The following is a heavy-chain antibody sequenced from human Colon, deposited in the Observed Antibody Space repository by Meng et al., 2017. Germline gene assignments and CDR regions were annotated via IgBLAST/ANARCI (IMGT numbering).Heavy chain of an antibody. CDR3: GFVEAGTNAGAFDM. CDR1: GGSFTGYY. Sequence: QGQLQQWGAGLLKTSETLSLTCAVYGGSFTGYYWSWIRQPPGKGLEWIGEISHSGSTKYNPSLKSRVTISVDTSKNQFSLRLNSVTAADTAMYYCGFVEAGTNAGAFDMWGQGTMVTV. D-gene: IGHD1-14*01. J-gene: IGHJ3*02. V-gene: IGHV4-34*01. CDR2: ISHSGST.